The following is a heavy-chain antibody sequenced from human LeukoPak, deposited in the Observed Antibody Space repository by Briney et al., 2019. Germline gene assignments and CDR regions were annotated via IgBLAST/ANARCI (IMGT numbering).Heavy chain of an antibody. V-gene: IGHV4-59*12. D-gene: IGHD6-19*01. CDR1: GGSISSYY. Sequence: SETLSLTCTVSGGSISSYYWSWIRQPPGKGLGWIGYIYYSGSTNYNPSLKSRVTISVDTSKSQFSLKLSSVTAADTAVYYCARRIAVAGRTWFDPWGQGTLVTVSS. CDR3: ARRIAVAGRTWFDP. J-gene: IGHJ5*02. CDR2: IYYSGST.